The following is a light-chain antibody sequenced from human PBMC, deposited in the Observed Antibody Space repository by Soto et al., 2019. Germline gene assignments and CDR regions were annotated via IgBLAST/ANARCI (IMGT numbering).Light chain of an antibody. CDR2: EVS. Sequence: QSALTQPASVSGSPGQSITISCTGSSGDVGHYNYVSWYQQHPGKAPKLMIYEVSNRPSGVSNRFSGSKSGNTASLIISGLRAADEADYYCTSYTTSRIWVFGGGTKLTVL. V-gene: IGLV2-14*01. CDR3: TSYTTSRIWV. J-gene: IGLJ3*02. CDR1: SGDVGHYNY.